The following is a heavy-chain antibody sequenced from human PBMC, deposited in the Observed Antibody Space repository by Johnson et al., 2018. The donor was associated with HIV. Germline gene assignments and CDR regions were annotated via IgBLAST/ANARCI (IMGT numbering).Heavy chain of an antibody. J-gene: IGHJ3*02. V-gene: IGHV3-33*06. CDR1: GFTFSSYG. D-gene: IGHD3-16*01. CDR3: AKDPRYKYGGAFDI. Sequence: QVQLVESGGGVVQPGRSLRLSCAASGFTFSSYGMHWVRQAPGKGLEWVAVIWYDGSNKYYADSVKGRFTISRDNSKNTLYLQMNSLRAEDTAVYYCAKDPRYKYGGAFDIWGQGTMVTVSS. CDR2: IWYDGSNK.